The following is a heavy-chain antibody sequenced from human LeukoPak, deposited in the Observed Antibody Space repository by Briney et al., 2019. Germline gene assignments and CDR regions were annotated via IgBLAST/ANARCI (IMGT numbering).Heavy chain of an antibody. V-gene: IGHV3-7*01. CDR2: IKTDGSEK. Sequence: GGSLRLSCEGSGFTFSNYWMGWVRQAPGKGLQWVANIKTDGSEKYYVDSVKGRFTISRDNAKNSLYLQMNSLRAEDTAVYYCARVHAVYDILTGYYPQYYFDYWGQGTLVTVSS. CDR3: ARVHAVYDILTGYYPQYYFDY. D-gene: IGHD3-9*01. J-gene: IGHJ4*02. CDR1: GFTFSNYW.